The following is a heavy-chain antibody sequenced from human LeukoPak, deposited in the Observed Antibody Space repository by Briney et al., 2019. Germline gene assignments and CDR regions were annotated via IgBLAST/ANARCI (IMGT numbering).Heavy chain of an antibody. J-gene: IGHJ2*01. CDR3: ARAGYCSGGSCSDWYFDL. Sequence: ASVKVSCKASGFTFTNYGISWVRQAPGQGLEWMGWISAYNGNTNYAQKLQGRVTMTTDTSTSTAYMELRSLRSDDTAVYYCARAGYCSGGSCSDWYFDLWGRGTLVTVSS. CDR1: GFTFTNYG. V-gene: IGHV1-18*01. D-gene: IGHD2-15*01. CDR2: ISAYNGNT.